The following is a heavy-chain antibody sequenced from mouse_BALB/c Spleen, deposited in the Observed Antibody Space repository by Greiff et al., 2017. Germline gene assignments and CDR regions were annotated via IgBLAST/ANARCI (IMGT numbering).Heavy chain of an antibody. CDR1: GFTFTDYY. D-gene: IGHD2-1*01. V-gene: IGHV7-3*02. CDR2: IRNKANGYTT. CDR3: AREGYGNYGWFAY. Sequence: EVMLVESGGGLVQPGGSLRLSCATSGFTFTDYYMSWVRQPPGKALEWLGFIRNKANGYTTEYSASVKGRFTISRDNSQSILYLQMNTLRAEDSATYYCAREGYGNYGWFAYWGQGTLVTVSA. J-gene: IGHJ3*01.